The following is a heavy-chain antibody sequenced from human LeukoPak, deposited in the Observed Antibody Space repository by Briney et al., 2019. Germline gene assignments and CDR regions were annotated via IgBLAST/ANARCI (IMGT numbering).Heavy chain of an antibody. CDR1: GFTFSSYW. D-gene: IGHD6-19*01. Sequence: PGGSLRLSCAASGFTFSSYWMSWVRQAPGKGLEWVANIKQDGSEKYYVDSVKGRFTISRDNAKNSLYLQMNSLRAEDTAVYYCAIYSSGWSPLVFWGQGTTVTVPS. CDR2: IKQDGSEK. J-gene: IGHJ6*02. CDR3: AIYSSGWSPLVF. V-gene: IGHV3-7*01.